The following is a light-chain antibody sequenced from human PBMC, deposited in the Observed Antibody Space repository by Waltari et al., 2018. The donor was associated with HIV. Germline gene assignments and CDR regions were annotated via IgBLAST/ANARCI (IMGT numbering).Light chain of an antibody. J-gene: IGKJ2*03. V-gene: IGKV3-20*01. CDR3: QQNAGSPPYS. CDR2: GAS. Sequence: EIVLTQSPGILSLSPGERATLSCRASQSVSSSYLAWYQQKPGQAPRLLMYGASSRATGIPDRFSGSWSGTDFTLTISRLEPEDFAVYYCQQNAGSPPYSFGQGTKLESK. CDR1: QSVSSSY.